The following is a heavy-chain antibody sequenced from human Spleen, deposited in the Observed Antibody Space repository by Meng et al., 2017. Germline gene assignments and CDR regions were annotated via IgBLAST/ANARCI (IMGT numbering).Heavy chain of an antibody. CDR3: TKDRPFDY. CDR2: LSGSGVLT. J-gene: IGHJ4*02. Sequence: GESLKISCEASGFTFSNFVMNWVRQAPGKGLEWVSGLSGSGVLTYYADPVKGRFTISRDNSKNTLYLQMNSLRADDTALYYCTKDRPFDYWGQGTLVTVSS. V-gene: IGHV3-23*01. CDR1: GFTFSNFV.